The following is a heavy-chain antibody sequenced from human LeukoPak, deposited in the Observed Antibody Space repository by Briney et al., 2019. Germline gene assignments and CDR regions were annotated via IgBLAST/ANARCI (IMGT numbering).Heavy chain of an antibody. CDR1: RFTFDDYA. J-gene: IGHJ4*02. D-gene: IGHD6-19*01. Sequence: PGGSLRLSRAASRFTFDDYALHWVRQAPGKGLEWVSLISGDGGSTYYADSVKGRFTISRDNSKNSLYLQMNSLRTEDTALYYCAKERRSTVAGRRFFDYWGQGTLVTVSS. CDR2: ISGDGGST. V-gene: IGHV3-43*02. CDR3: AKERRSTVAGRRFFDY.